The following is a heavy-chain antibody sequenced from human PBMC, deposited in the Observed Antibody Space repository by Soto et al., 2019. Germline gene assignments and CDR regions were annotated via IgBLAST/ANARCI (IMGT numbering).Heavy chain of an antibody. CDR2: IWYDGSNK. D-gene: IGHD5-18*01. CDR1: GFRFSTYG. Sequence: QVQLVESGGGVVQPGKSLRLSCAASGFRFSTYGMHWVRQAPGKGLEWVAVIWYDGSNKYHGDSLKGRFTISRDNSKNTLYLQINNLRAEDTAVYYCGRDGALGDTAVVDSWGQGTLFTVSS. CDR3: GRDGALGDTAVVDS. J-gene: IGHJ4*02. V-gene: IGHV3-33*01.